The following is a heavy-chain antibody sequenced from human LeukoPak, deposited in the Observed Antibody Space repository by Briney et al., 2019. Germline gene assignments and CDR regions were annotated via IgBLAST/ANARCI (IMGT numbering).Heavy chain of an antibody. J-gene: IGHJ4*02. CDR1: GFTFRYYY. V-gene: IGHV3-11*01. CDR2: ISSNGNTI. D-gene: IGHD5-24*01. CDR3: ARDGYNYFDF. Sequence: GGSLRLSCAASGFTFRYYYMIWIRQATGKGLEWLSYISSNGNTIYYADSVRGRFTVSRDNVKNSLFVEMNSLRAEDTAVYYCARDGYNYFDFWGQGTLVTVSS.